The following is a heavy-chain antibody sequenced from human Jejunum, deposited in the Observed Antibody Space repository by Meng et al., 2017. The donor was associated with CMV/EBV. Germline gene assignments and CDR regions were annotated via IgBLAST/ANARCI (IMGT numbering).Heavy chain of an antibody. CDR2: IYPADSDT. CDR3: ARGAGRITVFGVVMSWFDP. V-gene: IGHV5-51*01. Sequence: NDWIGWVRQMAGKGPEWMGIIYPADSDTRYSTAFQGQVTTSADKSISTAFLQWSSLKASDTAMYYCARGAGRITVFGVVMSWFDPWGQGALVTVSS. CDR1: NDW. J-gene: IGHJ5*02. D-gene: IGHD3-3*01.